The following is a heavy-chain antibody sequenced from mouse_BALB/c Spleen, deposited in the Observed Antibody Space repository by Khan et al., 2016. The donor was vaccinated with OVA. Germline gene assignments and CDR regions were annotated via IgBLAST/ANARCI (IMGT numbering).Heavy chain of an antibody. Sequence: VQLKPSGPGLVQPSQSLSITCTVSGFSLTNYGVHWVRQSPGKGLEWLGVIWRGGSTDYNAAFMSRLYITKDNSKSQVFFKMNSLQADDTAIYYCAKNQAGYAMDYWGQGTSVTVSS. CDR1: GFSLTNYG. V-gene: IGHV2-5*01. CDR3: AKNQAGYAMDY. CDR2: IWRGGST. J-gene: IGHJ4*01.